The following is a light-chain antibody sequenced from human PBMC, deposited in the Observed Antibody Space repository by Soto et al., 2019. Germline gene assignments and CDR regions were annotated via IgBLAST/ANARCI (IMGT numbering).Light chain of an antibody. CDR1: QSVSSSY. CDR2: DAS. V-gene: IGKV3-20*01. Sequence: EIVLTQSPATLSLSPGERATLSCRARQSVSSSYLAWYQQKPGQAPRLLIYDASLRATGVPDRFSGSGSGTDFTLTITRLEPDDSAVYYCQQHGISHITFGQGTHRRL. CDR3: QQHGISHIT. J-gene: IGKJ5*01.